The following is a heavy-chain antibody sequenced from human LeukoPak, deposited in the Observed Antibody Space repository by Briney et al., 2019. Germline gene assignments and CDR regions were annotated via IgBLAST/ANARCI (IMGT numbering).Heavy chain of an antibody. V-gene: IGHV3-7*01. CDR2: IKQDGTEK. CDR1: GFAFSDYW. Sequence: GSLRLFCAASGFAFSDYWRTWVRQAPGKGLEWVANIKQDGTEKYYMDSVKGRFTLSRDNAENSLFLQMTSLRAEDTAVYYCAIERRQLFTSSWPPRAHVTLVTVST. J-gene: IGHJ5*02. CDR3: AIERRQLFTSSWPP. D-gene: IGHD6-13*01.